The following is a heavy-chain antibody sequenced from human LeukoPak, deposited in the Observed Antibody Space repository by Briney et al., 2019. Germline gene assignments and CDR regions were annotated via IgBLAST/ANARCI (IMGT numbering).Heavy chain of an antibody. CDR3: ARSKYSVRSFDY. V-gene: IGHV3-30*01. J-gene: IGHJ4*02. Sequence: GRSLRLSCAASGFTFSSYAMHWVRQAPGKELEWVAVISYDGSNKYYADSVKGRFTISRDNSKNTLYLQMNSLRAEDTAVYYCARSKYSVRSFDYWGQGTLVTVSS. D-gene: IGHD3-10*01. CDR2: ISYDGSNK. CDR1: GFTFSSYA.